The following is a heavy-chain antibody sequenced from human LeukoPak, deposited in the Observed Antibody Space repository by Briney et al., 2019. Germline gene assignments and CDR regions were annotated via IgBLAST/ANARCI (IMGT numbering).Heavy chain of an antibody. J-gene: IGHJ4*02. V-gene: IGHV3-7*04. CDR2: VNQDGTEK. CDR3: VKGDWYFES. CDR1: GFNFGDSR. D-gene: IGHD2-21*01. Sequence: GGSLRLSCAASGFNFGDSRMTWVRQAPEKGLQWVANVNQDGTEKHFLDSVEGRFTISRDNAKKSLYLQMSSLRPEDTALYFCVKGDWYFESWGQGTLVTVSS.